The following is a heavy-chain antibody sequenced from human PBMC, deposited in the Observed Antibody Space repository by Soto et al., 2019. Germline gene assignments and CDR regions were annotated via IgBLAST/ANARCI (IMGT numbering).Heavy chain of an antibody. CDR3: ARVAPRMAPYNWFDP. CDR1: CYTFTSYG. CDR2: ISAYNGNT. Sequence: SVKVSCKGSCYTFTSYGISWVRQAPGQGLEWMGWISAYNGNTNYAQKLQGRVTMTTDTSTSTAYMELRSLRSDDTAVYYCARVAPRMAPYNWFDPWGQGTLVTVSS. J-gene: IGHJ5*02. V-gene: IGHV1-18*04.